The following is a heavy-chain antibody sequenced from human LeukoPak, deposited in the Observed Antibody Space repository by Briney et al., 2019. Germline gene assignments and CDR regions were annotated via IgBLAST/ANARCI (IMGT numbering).Heavy chain of an antibody. V-gene: IGHV1-2*02. D-gene: IGHD3-3*01. CDR3: ARDFWSDFWSGYYSD. J-gene: IGHJ4*02. Sequence: ASVKVSCKASGYSFTGYYMHWVRQAPGQGLEWMGWINPNSGGTNYAQKFQGRVTMTRDTSISTAYMELSRLTFDDTAIYYCARDFWSDFWSGYYSDWGQGTLVTVSS. CDR1: GYSFTGYY. CDR2: INPNSGGT.